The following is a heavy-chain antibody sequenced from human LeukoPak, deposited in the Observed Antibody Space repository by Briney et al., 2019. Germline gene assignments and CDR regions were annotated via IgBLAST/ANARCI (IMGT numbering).Heavy chain of an antibody. CDR1: GFTFSSYA. CDR3: ARGNILSGYCFDF. V-gene: IGHV3-23*01. Sequence: GGSLRLSCAASGFTFSSYAMSWVREAPARGLEWVSSLRGNGDTFYAGSVKGRFTLSRDDSRNTVYLQLNNLRVEDTAVYYCARGNILSGYCFDFWGQGALVTVSS. J-gene: IGHJ4*02. CDR2: LRGNGDT. D-gene: IGHD3-9*01.